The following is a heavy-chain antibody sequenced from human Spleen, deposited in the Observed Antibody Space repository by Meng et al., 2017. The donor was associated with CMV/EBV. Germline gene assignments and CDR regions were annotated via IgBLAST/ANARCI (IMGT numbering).Heavy chain of an antibody. D-gene: IGHD3-22*01. J-gene: IGHJ5*02. CDR2: INADGSST. CDR1: GFTFSTYW. CDR3: ARAYYYDIGGVYFDP. Sequence: GESLKISCAASGFTFSTYWMFWVRQAPGKGLVWVSRINADGSSTSYADSVKGRFTVSRDNAKNTVYLEMNSLRVDDTAFYYCARAYYYDIGGVYFDPWGQGTLVTVSS. V-gene: IGHV3-74*01.